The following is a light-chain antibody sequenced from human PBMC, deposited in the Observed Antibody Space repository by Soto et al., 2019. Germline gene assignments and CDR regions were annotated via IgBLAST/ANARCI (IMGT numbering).Light chain of an antibody. CDR3: QQFKSSTWT. J-gene: IGKJ1*01. CDR1: QSIERY. Sequence: DIQMTQSPSTLSASVGDRVSITCRASQSIERYLAWYQQKPGKAPNLLIYDASSLERGVPSRFSGRGSGTKFTPTISSLQPDDFATYYCQQFKSSTWTFGQGTKVEIK. CDR2: DAS. V-gene: IGKV1-5*01.